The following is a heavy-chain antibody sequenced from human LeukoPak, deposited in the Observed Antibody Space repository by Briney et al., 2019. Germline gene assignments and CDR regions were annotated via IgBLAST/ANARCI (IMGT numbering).Heavy chain of an antibody. J-gene: IGHJ4*02. V-gene: IGHV3-9*01. CDR2: ISWNSGSI. CDR1: GFTFDDYA. D-gene: IGHD3-3*01. Sequence: PGGSLRLSRAASGFTFDDYAMHWVRQAPGKGLEWVSGISWNSGSIGYADSVKGRFTISRDNAKNSLYLQMNSLRAEDTALYYCAKVTYYDFWSGYPQVSYFDYWGQGTLVTVSS. CDR3: AKVTYYDFWSGYPQVSYFDY.